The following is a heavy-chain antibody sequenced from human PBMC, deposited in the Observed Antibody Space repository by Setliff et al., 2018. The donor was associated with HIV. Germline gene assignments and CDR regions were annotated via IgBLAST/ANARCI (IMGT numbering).Heavy chain of an antibody. J-gene: IGHJ4*02. CDR3: ARRGAYGYDYFDY. Sequence: SETLSLTCAVSGYSISSGYYWGWIRQPPGKGLEWVGSIFHSASTTYNPSLKSRVTISIDTSKNQFSLKLTSVTAADTAVYYCARRGAYGYDYFDYWGPGTLVTVTS. CDR2: IFHSAST. D-gene: IGHD5-12*01. CDR1: GYSISSGYY. V-gene: IGHV4-38-2*01.